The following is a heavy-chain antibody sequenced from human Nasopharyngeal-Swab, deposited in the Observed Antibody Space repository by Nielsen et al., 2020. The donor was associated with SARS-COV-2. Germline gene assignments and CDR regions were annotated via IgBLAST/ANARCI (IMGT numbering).Heavy chain of an antibody. Sequence: GESLKISCAASGFTFSSYAMSWVRQAPGKGPEWVSAISGSGGSTYYADSVKGRFTISRDNSKNTLYLQMNSLRAEDTAVYYCAKGIRGFDYWGQGTLVTVSS. CDR3: AKGIRGFDY. CDR1: GFTFSSYA. J-gene: IGHJ4*02. V-gene: IGHV3-23*01. CDR2: ISGSGGST.